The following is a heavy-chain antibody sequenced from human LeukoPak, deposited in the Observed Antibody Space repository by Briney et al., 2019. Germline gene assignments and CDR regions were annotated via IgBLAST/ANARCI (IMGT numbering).Heavy chain of an antibody. CDR3: ARAHSDGYGRY. V-gene: IGHV4-30-4*01. CDR1: GGSISSGDYY. CDR2: IYYSGST. Sequence: SETLSLTCTVSGGSISSGDYYWSWIRQPPGKGLEWTGYIYYSGSTYYNPSLKSRVTISVDTSKNQFSLKLSSVTAADTAVYYCARAHSDGYGRYWGQGTLVTVSS. J-gene: IGHJ4*02. D-gene: IGHD5-24*01.